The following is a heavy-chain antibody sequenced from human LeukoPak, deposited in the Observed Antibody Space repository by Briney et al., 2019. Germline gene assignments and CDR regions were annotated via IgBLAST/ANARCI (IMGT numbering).Heavy chain of an antibody. CDR1: GFSFSSYS. Sequence: GGSLRLSCAASGFSFSSYSMNWVRQAPGKGLEWVACIRSSSSYIYYADSVKGRFTISRDNAKNSLYLQMNSLRAEDTAVYYCAKGGSYYYMDVWGKGTTVTVSS. V-gene: IGHV3-21*04. CDR2: IRSSSSYI. J-gene: IGHJ6*03. CDR3: AKGGSYYYMDV. D-gene: IGHD2-15*01.